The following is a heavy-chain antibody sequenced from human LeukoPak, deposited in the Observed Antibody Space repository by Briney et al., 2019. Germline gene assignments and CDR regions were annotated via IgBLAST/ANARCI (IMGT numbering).Heavy chain of an antibody. CDR2: IYYSGST. CDR3: ARLDDDP. D-gene: IGHD3-3*01. V-gene: IGHV4-39*01. CDR1: GGSIRSSSYY. J-gene: IGHJ5*02. Sequence: AETLSLTCTVYGGSIRSSSYYWGWIRQPPGKGLEWIGSIYYSGSTYYIPSLKSRVTISVDTSKNQFSLKLSSVTAADTAVYYCARLDDDPWGQGTLVTVSS.